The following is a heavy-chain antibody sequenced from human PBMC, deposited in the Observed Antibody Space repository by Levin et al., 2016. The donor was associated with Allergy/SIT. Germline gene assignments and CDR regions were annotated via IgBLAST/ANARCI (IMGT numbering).Heavy chain of an antibody. V-gene: IGHV3-15*01. Sequence: WIRQPPGKGLEWVGRIRSRSFGGTTDYAPPVKGRFTISRDDSQNTVYLEMNSLKTEDTARYYCTTDPRWERENYFIYWGLGTLVTVSS. D-gene: IGHD1-26*01. CDR2: IRSRSFGGTT. CDR3: TTDPRWERENYFIY. J-gene: IGHJ4*02.